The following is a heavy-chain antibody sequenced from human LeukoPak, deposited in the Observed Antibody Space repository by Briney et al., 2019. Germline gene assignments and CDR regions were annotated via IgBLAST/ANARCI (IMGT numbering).Heavy chain of an antibody. Sequence: GGSLRLSCASSGFTFSTYGMHWVRQAPGKGLEWVAVISYDGSQKYYADSVKGRFTISRDNSKNTMYLQMNSLRAEDTAVYYCARDSAMVRGVMEDWGQGTLVTVSS. CDR2: ISYDGSQK. CDR1: GFTFSTYG. J-gene: IGHJ4*02. CDR3: ARDSAMVRGVMED. D-gene: IGHD3-10*01. V-gene: IGHV3-30*03.